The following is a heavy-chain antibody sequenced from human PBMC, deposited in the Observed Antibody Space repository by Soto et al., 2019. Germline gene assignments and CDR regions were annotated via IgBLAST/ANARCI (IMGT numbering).Heavy chain of an antibody. CDR2: IYGDDAK. D-gene: IGHD2-15*01. CDR1: GFSLSTNGVG. V-gene: IGHV2-5*02. Sequence: QITLKESGPALVKPTQPLTLTCTFSGFSLSTNGVGVGCVRQPPGKALEWLTSIYGDDAKWYSTSLKNRITINNDPSRNQVVLTMTNMDPVATATYYCVHCPAYCSDTGCDYFDYWGLGTLVTVSS. J-gene: IGHJ4*02. CDR3: VHCPAYCSDTGCDYFDY.